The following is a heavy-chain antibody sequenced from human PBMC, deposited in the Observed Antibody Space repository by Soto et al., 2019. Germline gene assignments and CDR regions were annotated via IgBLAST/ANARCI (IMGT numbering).Heavy chain of an antibody. J-gene: IGHJ6*03. CDR1: GFTFSSHG. CDR2: ISYDGSNK. D-gene: IGHD6-13*01. V-gene: IGHV3-30*03. CDR3: ARGTKPPYSSSWGDYYYYYMDV. Sequence: GGSLRLSCAASGFTFSSHGMHWVRQAPGKGLEWVAVISYDGSNKYYADSVKGRFTISRDNSKNTLYLQMNSLRAEDTAVYYCARGTKPPYSSSWGDYYYYYMDVWGKGTTVTVSS.